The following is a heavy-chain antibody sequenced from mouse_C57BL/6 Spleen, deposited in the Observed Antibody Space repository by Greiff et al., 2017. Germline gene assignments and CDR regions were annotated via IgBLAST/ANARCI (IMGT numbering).Heavy chain of an antibody. CDR2: INPSTGGT. CDR1: GYSFTGYY. Sequence: VQLQQSGPELVKPGASVKISCKASGYSFTGYYMNWVKQSPEKSLEWIGEINPSTGGTTYNQKFKAKATLTVDKSSSTAYMQLKSLTSEDSAVYYCARNSLDYYDWGQGTTLTVSS. D-gene: IGHD1-1*01. J-gene: IGHJ2*01. V-gene: IGHV1-42*01. CDR3: ARNSLDYYD.